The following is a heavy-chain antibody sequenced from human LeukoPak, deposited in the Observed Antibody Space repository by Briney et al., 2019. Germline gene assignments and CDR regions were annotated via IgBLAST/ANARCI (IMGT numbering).Heavy chain of an antibody. CDR2: ISYDGSNK. D-gene: IGHD6-13*01. CDR3: AKDPGRRGYSSSWSLTYFDY. J-gene: IGHJ4*02. V-gene: IGHV3-30*18. CDR1: GFTFSSYG. Sequence: TGGSLRLSCAASGFTFSSYGMHWVRQAPGKGLEWVAVISYDGSNKYYADSVKGRFTISRDNSKNTLYLQMNSLRAEDTAVYYCAKDPGRRGYSSSWSLTYFDYWGQGTLVTVSS.